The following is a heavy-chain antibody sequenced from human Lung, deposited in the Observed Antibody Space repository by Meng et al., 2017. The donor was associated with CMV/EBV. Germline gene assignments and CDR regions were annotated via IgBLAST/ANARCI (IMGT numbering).Heavy chain of an antibody. CDR3: AKEAGWGLTRFLEWLSGLDY. J-gene: IGHJ4*02. D-gene: IGHD3-3*01. Sequence: GESLKISCAASGFTFSSYAMSWVRQAPGKGLEWVSAISGSGGSTYYADSVKGRFTISRDNSKNTLYLQMNSLRAEDTAVYYCAKEAGWGLTRFLEWLSGLDYWGQGTLVXVSS. V-gene: IGHV3-23*01. CDR1: GFTFSSYA. CDR2: ISGSGGST.